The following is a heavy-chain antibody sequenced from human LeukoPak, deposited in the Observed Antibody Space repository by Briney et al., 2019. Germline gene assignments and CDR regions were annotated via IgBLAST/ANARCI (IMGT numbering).Heavy chain of an antibody. CDR1: GFTFSNYY. CDR2: INPSGGST. J-gene: IGHJ2*01. V-gene: IGHV1-46*01. Sequence: ASVKVSYKASGFTFSNYYMHWVRQAPAQGLEWMGIINPSGGSTSYAQKFQGRVTITRDTYTSTVYMELSSQRSEGTAVYYCARDQGVGATPKEPNWYSDVGGGGRLVTVSS. CDR3: ARDQGVGATPKEPNWYSDV. D-gene: IGHD1-26*01.